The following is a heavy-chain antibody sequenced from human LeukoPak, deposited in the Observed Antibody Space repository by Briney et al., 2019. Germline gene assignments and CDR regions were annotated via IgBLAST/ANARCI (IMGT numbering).Heavy chain of an antibody. CDR3: AKCTFGVESWVDS. J-gene: IGHJ4*02. CDR1: AFTFSGYG. Sequence: GGSLRLSCEASAFTFSGYGMSWVRQAPGRGLEWVSGIGSSGGRSYCTDSVKSRLTISRDNSKNNLYMEMNNLRAEETAVYYCAKCTFGVESWVDSWGQGTLVIVSS. V-gene: IGHV3-23*01. CDR2: IGSSGGRS. D-gene: IGHD3-10*01.